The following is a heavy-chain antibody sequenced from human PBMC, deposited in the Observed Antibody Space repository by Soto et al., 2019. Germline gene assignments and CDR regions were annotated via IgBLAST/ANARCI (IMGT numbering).Heavy chain of an antibody. Sequence: PSETLSLTCSVSGGPISTYYLTWIRQPAGKGLEWIGRVYSSGSTTYNPSLKSRVTMSVDTSKSQFSLKLTSVTAADTAVYFCARGGDSSGYYYASDYWGQGTLVTVSS. J-gene: IGHJ4*02. D-gene: IGHD3-22*01. V-gene: IGHV4-4*07. CDR3: ARGGDSSGYYYASDY. CDR1: GGPISTYY. CDR2: VYSSGST.